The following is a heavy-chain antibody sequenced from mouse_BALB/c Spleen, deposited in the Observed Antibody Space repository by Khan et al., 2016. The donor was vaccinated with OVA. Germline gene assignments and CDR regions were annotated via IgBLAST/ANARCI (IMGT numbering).Heavy chain of an antibody. J-gene: IGHJ3*01. D-gene: IGHD2-1*01. CDR3: TRGGYYGKSLCAY. CDR1: GYTFTSYW. Sequence: LQQPGSELVRPGASVKLSCKASGYTFTSYWMHWVKQRHGQGLEWIGNIYPGSGSTNYDEMFKSKGTLTVDTSSSTAYMHLSSLTSEDTAVDYCTRGGYYGKSLCAYWGQGTLVTVSA. V-gene: IGHV1S22*01. CDR2: IYPGSGST.